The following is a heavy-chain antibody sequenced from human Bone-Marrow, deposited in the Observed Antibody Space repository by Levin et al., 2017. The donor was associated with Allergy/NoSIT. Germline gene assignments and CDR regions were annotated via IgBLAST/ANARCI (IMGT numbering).Heavy chain of an antibody. D-gene: IGHD6-19*01. V-gene: IGHV4-59*01. Sequence: TASETLSLTCTVSGSSISDNYWSWIRQPPGKGLEWIGYIYYSGTSDYSPSLKSRVSISIDTSKNQFSLKLRSVTAADTAMYYCARLRYSSDWLLDAFDIWGQGTMVTVSS. CDR1: GSSISDNY. CDR3: ARLRYSSDWLLDAFDI. J-gene: IGHJ3*02. CDR2: IYYSGTS.